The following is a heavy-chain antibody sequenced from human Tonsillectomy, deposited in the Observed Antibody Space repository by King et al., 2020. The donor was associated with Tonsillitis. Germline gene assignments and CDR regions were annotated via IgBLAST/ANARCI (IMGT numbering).Heavy chain of an antibody. CDR1: GYTFIDYY. V-gene: IGHV1-2*04. CDR3: ARGEGRSSNYYYYGLDV. J-gene: IGHJ6*02. CDR2: INPNTGGT. Sequence: VQLVESGAEVKKPGASVKVSCKASGYTFIDYYMYWVRQAPGQGLEWMGWINPNTGGTNYARKFQGWVTMTSDTSINTAYMDVSRLRSDDSAVYYCARGEGRSSNYYYYGLDVRGQGTTVTVSS. D-gene: IGHD6-6*01.